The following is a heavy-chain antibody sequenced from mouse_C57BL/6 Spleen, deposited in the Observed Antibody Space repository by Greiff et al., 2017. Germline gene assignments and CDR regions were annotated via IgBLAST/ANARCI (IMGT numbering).Heavy chain of an antibody. CDR2: ISPGDGDT. CDR3: ARRYGSSYYAMDY. Sequence: QVQLQQSGPELVKPGASVKISCKASGYAFSSSWMNWVKQRPGKGLEWIGRISPGDGDTNYNGKFKGKATLTADKSSSTAYMQLSSLTSEDSAVYFCARRYGSSYYAMDYWGQGTSVTVSS. CDR1: GYAFSSSW. V-gene: IGHV1-82*01. J-gene: IGHJ4*01. D-gene: IGHD1-1*01.